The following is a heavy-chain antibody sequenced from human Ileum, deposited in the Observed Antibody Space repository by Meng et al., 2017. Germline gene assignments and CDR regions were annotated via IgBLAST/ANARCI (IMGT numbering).Heavy chain of an antibody. CDR3: AASLDGNRFDP. D-gene: IGHD1-26*01. Sequence: VQLQESGPGLVKSSQTLSLTCTVSGVSISSGDSYWSWIRPPPGKGLEWIGYIFDTGPPSYSPPLRSRLSISMDTSKNQFSLRLTSVSAADTAVYYCAASLDGNRFDPWGQGTLVTVSS. J-gene: IGHJ5*02. CDR1: GVSISSGDSY. V-gene: IGHV4-30-4*01. CDR2: IFDTGPP.